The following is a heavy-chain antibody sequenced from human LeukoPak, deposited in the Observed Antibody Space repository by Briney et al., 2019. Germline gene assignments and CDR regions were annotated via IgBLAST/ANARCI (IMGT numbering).Heavy chain of an antibody. CDR3: AGSGSYWDAFDI. D-gene: IGHD1-26*01. V-gene: IGHV4-34*01. CDR2: INHSGST. Sequence: SETLSLTCAVYGGSFSGYYWSWIRQPPGKGLEWIGEINHSGSTNYNPSLKSRVTISVDTSKNQFSLKLSSVTAADTAVYYCAGSGSYWDAFDIWGQGTMVTVSS. J-gene: IGHJ3*02. CDR1: GGSFSGYY.